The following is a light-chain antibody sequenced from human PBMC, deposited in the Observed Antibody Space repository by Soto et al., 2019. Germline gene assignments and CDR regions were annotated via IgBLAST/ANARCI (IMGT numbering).Light chain of an antibody. V-gene: IGKV3-20*01. CDR1: QSVSNNY. CDR2: EAS. J-gene: IGKJ5*01. CDR3: QQYGSTPYT. Sequence: ENVLSQSPRTLSLSPGEKATLSCRASQSVSNNYLGWYQQRPGQAPRLIIYEASSRATGTPDRFSGSGSGTDFTLTISRLEPEDFAVYYCQQYGSTPYTFGQGTRLEIK.